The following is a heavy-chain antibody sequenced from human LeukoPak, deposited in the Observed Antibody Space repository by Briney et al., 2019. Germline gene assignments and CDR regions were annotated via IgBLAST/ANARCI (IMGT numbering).Heavy chain of an antibody. Sequence: EASVKVSCKASGGTFSSYAISWVRQAPGQGLEWMGGIIPIFGTANYAQKFQGRVTITADESTSTAYMELSSLRSEDTAVYYCAITAVVWGQLPNSDYWGQGTLVTVSS. CDR1: GGTFSSYA. CDR2: IIPIFGTA. V-gene: IGHV1-69*13. CDR3: AITAVVWGQLPNSDY. D-gene: IGHD3-16*01. J-gene: IGHJ4*02.